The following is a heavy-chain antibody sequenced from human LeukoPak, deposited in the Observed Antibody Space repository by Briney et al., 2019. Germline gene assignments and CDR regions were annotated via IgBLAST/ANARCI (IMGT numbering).Heavy chain of an antibody. D-gene: IGHD6-13*01. Sequence: GGSLRLSCAASGFTFSSYEMNWARQAPGKGLEWVSYISSSGSTIYYADSVEGRFTISRDNAKNSLYLQMNSLRAEDTAVYYCARDGSSSWCYGMDVWGQGTTVTVSS. V-gene: IGHV3-48*03. J-gene: IGHJ6*02. CDR1: GFTFSSYE. CDR2: ISSSGSTI. CDR3: ARDGSSSWCYGMDV.